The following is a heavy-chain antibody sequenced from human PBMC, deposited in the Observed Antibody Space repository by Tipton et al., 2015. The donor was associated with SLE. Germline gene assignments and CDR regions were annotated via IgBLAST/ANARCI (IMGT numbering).Heavy chain of an antibody. D-gene: IGHD7-27*01. J-gene: IGHJ3*02. V-gene: IGHV4-39*07. Sequence: LRLSCNVSGDSISSTSYFWDWLRQPPGKGLEWIGSIHSGGSTYYNPSLQSRVTMSVDTSKNQFSLRLESVTAADTAVYYCARDSPNWGGTIDIWGQGTMVTVSS. CDR3: ARDSPNWGGTIDI. CDR1: GDSISSTSYF. CDR2: IHSGGST.